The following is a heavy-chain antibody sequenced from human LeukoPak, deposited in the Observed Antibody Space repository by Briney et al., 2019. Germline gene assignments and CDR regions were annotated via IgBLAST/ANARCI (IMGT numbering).Heavy chain of an antibody. CDR1: GYTFTGDY. V-gene: IGHV1-2*06. Sequence: ASVKVSCKASGYTFTGDYMHWVRQAPGQGLEWMGRIHPNSGGTKYAQKFQGRVTMTRDTSIATAYMELSRPRSDDTAVYYCTRETLNWFDPWGQGTLVTVSS. CDR3: TRETLNWFDP. J-gene: IGHJ5*02. CDR2: IHPNSGGT.